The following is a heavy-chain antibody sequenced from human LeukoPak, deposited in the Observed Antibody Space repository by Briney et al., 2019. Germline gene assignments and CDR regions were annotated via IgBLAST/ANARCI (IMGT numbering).Heavy chain of an antibody. V-gene: IGHV4-59*01. CDR3: ARGGEGFGELLAY. D-gene: IGHD3-10*01. CDR1: GGSISSYY. J-gene: IGHJ4*02. Sequence: SETLSLTCTVSGGSISSYYWSWIRQPPGKGLEWIGYIYYSGSTNYNPSLTSRVTISVATSKNQFSLKLSSVTAADTAVYYCARGGEGFGELLAYWGQGTLVTVSS. CDR2: IYYSGST.